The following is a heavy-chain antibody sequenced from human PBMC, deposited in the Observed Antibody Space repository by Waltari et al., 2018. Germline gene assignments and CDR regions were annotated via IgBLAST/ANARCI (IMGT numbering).Heavy chain of an antibody. CDR3: ARDVYSSAAFDY. CDR1: GGSISSSCYY. D-gene: IGHD6-25*01. J-gene: IGHJ4*02. V-gene: IGHV4-39*07. CDR2: IYYSGST. Sequence: QLQLQESGPGLVKPSETLSLTCTVSGGSISSSCYYWGWIRPPPGKGLEWIGSIYYSGSTYYNPSLKSRVTISVDTSKNQFSLKLSSVTAADTAVYYCARDVYSSAAFDYWGQGTLVTVSS.